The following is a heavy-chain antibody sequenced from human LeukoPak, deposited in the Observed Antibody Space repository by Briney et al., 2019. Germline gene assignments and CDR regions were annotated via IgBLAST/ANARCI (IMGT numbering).Heavy chain of an antibody. CDR1: GGSFSGYY. Sequence: SETLSLTCAVYGGSFSGYYWSWIRQPPGKGLEWIGEINHSGSTNYNPSLKSRVTISVDTSKNQFFLKLSSVTAADTAVYYCARGRIVVVPAAPRRYYYYGMDVWGQGTTVTVSS. CDR2: INHSGST. V-gene: IGHV4-34*01. D-gene: IGHD2-2*01. J-gene: IGHJ6*02. CDR3: ARGRIVVVPAAPRRYYYYGMDV.